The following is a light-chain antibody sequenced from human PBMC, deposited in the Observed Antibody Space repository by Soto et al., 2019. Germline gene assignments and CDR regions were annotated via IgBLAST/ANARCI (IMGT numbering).Light chain of an antibody. V-gene: IGKV1-27*01. CDR3: QRTYKAPPSWT. CDR2: SAS. Sequence: DIQLTQSPSSLSASVGDRVTITCRVSQGIRSSLNWYRQKPGKVPKLLIYSASNLQSGVPSRFSGSGSGTDFTLTITSLQPEDVATYYGQRTYKAPPSWTFGHVTRVEIK. CDR1: QGIRSS. J-gene: IGKJ1*01.